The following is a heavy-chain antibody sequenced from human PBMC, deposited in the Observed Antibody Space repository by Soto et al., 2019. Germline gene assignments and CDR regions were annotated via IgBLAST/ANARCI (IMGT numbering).Heavy chain of an antibody. CDR3: ARDQIRGPIFGVVTDYPNAFDI. CDR1: GGSISSGGYY. CDR2: IYYSGST. Sequence: SQTLSLTCTVSGGSISSGGYYWSWIRQHPGKGLEWIGYIYYSGSTYYNPSLKSRVTISVDTSKNQFSLKLSSVTAADTAVYYCARDQIRGPIFGVVTDYPNAFDIWGQGTMVTVSS. D-gene: IGHD3-3*01. V-gene: IGHV4-31*03. J-gene: IGHJ3*02.